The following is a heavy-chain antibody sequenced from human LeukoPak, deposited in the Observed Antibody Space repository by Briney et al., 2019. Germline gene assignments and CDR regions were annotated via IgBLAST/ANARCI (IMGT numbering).Heavy chain of an antibody. D-gene: IGHD6-13*01. V-gene: IGHV4-59*01. Sequence: PSEPLSLTCTVSGGSISSYYWSWIRQPPGKGLEWIGYIYYSGSTNYNPSLKSRVTISVDTSKNQFSLKLSSVTAADTAVYYCARAKTSGYSSSLDYWGQGTLVTVSS. CDR3: ARAKTSGYSSSLDY. CDR2: IYYSGST. J-gene: IGHJ4*02. CDR1: GGSISSYY.